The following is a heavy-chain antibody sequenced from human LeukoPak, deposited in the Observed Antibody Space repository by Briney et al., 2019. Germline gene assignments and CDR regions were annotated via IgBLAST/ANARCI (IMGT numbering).Heavy chain of an antibody. J-gene: IGHJ4*02. D-gene: IGHD3-22*01. CDR3: AKTLPYYDSSGETYYFDY. Sequence: GGSLRLSCAASGFTFSSHGMHWVRQAPGKGLEWVAVIWYDGSNKYYADSVKGRFTISRDNSKNTLYLQMNSLRAEDTAVYYCAKTLPYYDSSGETYYFDYWGQGTLVTVSS. CDR1: GFTFSSHG. V-gene: IGHV3-33*06. CDR2: IWYDGSNK.